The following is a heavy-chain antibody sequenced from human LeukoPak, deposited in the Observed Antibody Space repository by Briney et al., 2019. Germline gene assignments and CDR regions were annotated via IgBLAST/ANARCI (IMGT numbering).Heavy chain of an antibody. D-gene: IGHD3-22*01. CDR1: GFTFSSYA. CDR2: ISAGGGST. V-gene: IGHV3-23*01. Sequence: GGSLRLSCAASGFTFSSYAMSWVRQAPGKGLEWVSAISAGGGSTYYADSVKGLFTISRDNSKNTLYLQMNSLRAEDTAVYYCARDPGYYDSSGYCDYWGQGTLVTVSS. J-gene: IGHJ4*02. CDR3: ARDPGYYDSSGYCDY.